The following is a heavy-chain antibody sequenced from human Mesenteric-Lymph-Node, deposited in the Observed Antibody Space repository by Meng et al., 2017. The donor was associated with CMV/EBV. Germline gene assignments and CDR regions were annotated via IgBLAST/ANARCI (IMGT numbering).Heavy chain of an antibody. CDR2: IDWNSAGI. Sequence: SLKISCVASGFAFDDFAMHWVRQTPGKGLEWVSGIDWNSAGIRYADSVRGRFTVSRDNAKNSLYLQVNSLRAEDTAVYYCARELSRGWLQPYGMDVWGQGTTVTVSS. J-gene: IGHJ6*02. V-gene: IGHV3-9*01. CDR1: GFAFDDFA. D-gene: IGHD5-24*01. CDR3: ARELSRGWLQPYGMDV.